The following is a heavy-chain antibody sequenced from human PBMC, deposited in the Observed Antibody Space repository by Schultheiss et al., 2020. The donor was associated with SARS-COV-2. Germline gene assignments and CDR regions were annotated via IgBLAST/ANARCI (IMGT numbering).Heavy chain of an antibody. J-gene: IGHJ6*02. D-gene: IGHD6-13*01. CDR3: AREGEAAAGTGGYYYGMDV. Sequence: ASVKVSCKASGYTFTGYYMHWVRQAPGQGLEWMGWINPNSGGTNYAQKFQGRVTMTRDTSISTAYMELSRLRSDDTAVYYCAREGEAAAGTGGYYYGMDVWGQGTTVTVSS. V-gene: IGHV1-2*02. CDR2: INPNSGGT. CDR1: GYTFTGYY.